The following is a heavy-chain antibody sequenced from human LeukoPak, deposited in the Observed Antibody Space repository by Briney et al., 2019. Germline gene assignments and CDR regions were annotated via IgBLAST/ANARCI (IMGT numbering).Heavy chain of an antibody. CDR1: GYTLTELS. D-gene: IGHD1-26*01. V-gene: IGHV1-24*01. Sequence: EASVKVSCKVSGYTLTELSMHWVRQAPGKGLEWMGGFDPEDGETIYAQKFQGRVTMTEDTSTDTAYMELSSLRSDDTAVYYCARIPIVGATIDYWGQGTLVTVSS. CDR2: FDPEDGET. J-gene: IGHJ4*02. CDR3: ARIPIVGATIDY.